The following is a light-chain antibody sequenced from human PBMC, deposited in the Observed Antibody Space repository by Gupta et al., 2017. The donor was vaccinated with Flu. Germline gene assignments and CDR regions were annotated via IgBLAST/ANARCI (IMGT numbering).Light chain of an antibody. CDR3: MQAKLWAWT. Sequence: DAVVTQSPLSLPVTLGQPASISCRSSQRLIHSDGNTYLNWFHQRPGQSPRRLIYMISNRDSGVPDRFSGSGSGTYFTLKISMVDAEDVSIYCCMQAKLWAWTFGQGTKVEIK. CDR1: QRLIHSDGNTY. J-gene: IGKJ1*01. V-gene: IGKV2-30*02. CDR2: MIS.